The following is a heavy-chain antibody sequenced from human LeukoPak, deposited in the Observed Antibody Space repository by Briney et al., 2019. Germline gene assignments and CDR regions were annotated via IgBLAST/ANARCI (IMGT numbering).Heavy chain of an antibody. CDR3: ARAGPYYYGSGSYSWFDP. CDR1: GYTFTSYD. D-gene: IGHD3-10*01. CDR2: MNPNSGNT. V-gene: IGHV1-8*01. J-gene: IGHJ5*02. Sequence: ASVKVSCKASGYTFTSYDINWVRQATGQGLEWMGWMNPNSGNTGYAQKLQGRVTMTTDTSTSTAYMELRSLRSDDTAVYYCARAGPYYYGSGSYSWFDPWGQGTLVTVSS.